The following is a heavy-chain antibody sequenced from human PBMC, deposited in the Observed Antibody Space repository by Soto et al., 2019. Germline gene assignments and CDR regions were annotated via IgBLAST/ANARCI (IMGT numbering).Heavy chain of an antibody. CDR3: ARNFVDTAMPPDYYYGMDV. CDR1: GGSISSSSYY. D-gene: IGHD5-18*01. V-gene: IGHV4-39*07. Sequence: SETLSLTCTVSGGSISSSSYYWGWIRQPPGKGLEWIGSIYYSGSTYYNPSLKSRVTISVDTSKNQFSLKLSSLRSEDTAVYYCARNFVDTAMPPDYYYGMDVWGQGTTVTVSS. J-gene: IGHJ6*02. CDR2: IYYSGST.